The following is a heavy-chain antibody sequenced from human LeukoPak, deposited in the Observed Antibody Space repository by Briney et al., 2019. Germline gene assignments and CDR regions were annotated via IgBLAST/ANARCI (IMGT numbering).Heavy chain of an antibody. J-gene: IGHJ4*02. D-gene: IGHD1-26*01. CDR1: GGSISSGGYY. CDR2: IYYSGST. CDR3: AKDGAQWELLGY. V-gene: IGHV4-31*11. Sequence: SETLSLTCAVSGGSISSGGYYWSWIRQHPGTGLEWIGYIYYSGSTYYNPSLKSRVTISVDTSKNQFFLKLNSVTAADTAVYYCAKDGAQWELLGYWGQGTLVTVS.